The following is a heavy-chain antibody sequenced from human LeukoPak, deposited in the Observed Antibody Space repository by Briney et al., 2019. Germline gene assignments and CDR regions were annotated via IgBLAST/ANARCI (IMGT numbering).Heavy chain of an antibody. V-gene: IGHV3-9*01. J-gene: IGHJ6*02. CDR2: ICWNSGSI. D-gene: IGHD6-19*01. CDR3: AKDIGSSGWYGRLYYYGMDV. CDR1: GFTFDDYA. Sequence: GGSLRLSCADSGFTFDDYAMHWVRQAPGKGLEWVSGICWNSGSIGYADSVKGRFTISRDNAKNSLYLQMNSLRAEDTALYYCAKDIGSSGWYGRLYYYGMDVWGQGTTVTVSS.